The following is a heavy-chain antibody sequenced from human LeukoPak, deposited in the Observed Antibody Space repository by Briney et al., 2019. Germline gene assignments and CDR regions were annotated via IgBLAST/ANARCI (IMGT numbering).Heavy chain of an antibody. CDR2: ISYDGSNK. CDR3: AKDKGYGDYVSDY. Sequence: GRSLRLSCAASGFTFSSYGMHWVRQAPGKGLEWVAVISYDGSNKYYADSVKGRFTISRDNSKNTLYLQMNSLRAEDTAVYYCAKDKGYGDYVSDYWGQGTLVTVSS. CDR1: GFTFSSYG. J-gene: IGHJ4*02. V-gene: IGHV3-30*18. D-gene: IGHD4-17*01.